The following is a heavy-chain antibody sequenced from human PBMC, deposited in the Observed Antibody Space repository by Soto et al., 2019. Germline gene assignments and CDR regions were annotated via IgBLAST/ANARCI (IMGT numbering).Heavy chain of an antibody. CDR1: GFIFSDYW. CDR2: IKFDGSEK. J-gene: IGHJ4*02. V-gene: IGHV3-7*03. CDR3: VKDGGYCSSSTCYSPRNHYFDS. Sequence: GGSLRLSCAASGFIFSDYWMSWVRHAPRKGPEGVANIKFDGSEKQYVDSVRGRFTISRDNSRNSLFLQMNSLRAGDTAVYYCVKDGGYCSSSTCYSPRNHYFDSWGQGTLVTVSS. D-gene: IGHD2-2*01.